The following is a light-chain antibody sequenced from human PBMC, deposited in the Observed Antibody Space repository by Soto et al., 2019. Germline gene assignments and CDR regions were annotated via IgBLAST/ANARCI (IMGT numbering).Light chain of an antibody. J-gene: IGLJ2*01. V-gene: IGLV2-14*03. CDR3: SSYTTTTLVV. Sequence: QSALTQPASVSGSPGQSITISCTGTSSDVGDYDYVSWYQQHPGKAPKLMVYDVNNRPSGVSNRFSGSQSGNTASLTISGLQAEDEADYYCSSYTTTTLVVFGGGTKLTVL. CDR1: SSDVGDYDY. CDR2: DVN.